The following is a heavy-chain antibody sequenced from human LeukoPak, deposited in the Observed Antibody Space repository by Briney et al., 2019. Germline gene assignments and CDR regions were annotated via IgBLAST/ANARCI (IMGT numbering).Heavy chain of an antibody. CDR1: GFTFSSYG. CDR2: ISYDGSNK. Sequence: QPERSLRLSCAASGFTFSSYGMHWVRQAPGKGLEWVAVISYDGSNKYYADSVKGRFIISRDNSKNTLYLQMNSLRAEDTAVYYCAKDRGKYQLLVEFDYWGQGTLVTVSS. D-gene: IGHD2-2*01. V-gene: IGHV3-30*18. J-gene: IGHJ4*02. CDR3: AKDRGKYQLLVEFDY.